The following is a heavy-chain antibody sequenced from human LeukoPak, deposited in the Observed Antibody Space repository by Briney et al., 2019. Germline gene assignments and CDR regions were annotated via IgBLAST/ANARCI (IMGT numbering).Heavy chain of an antibody. CDR2: ISAYNGNT. CDR3: ARTMQQWLVDAAGGDY. V-gene: IGHV1-18*01. CDR1: GYTFTSYG. Sequence: ASVKVSCKASGYTFTSYGISWVRQAPGQGLEGMGWISAYNGNTNYAQKLQGRVTMTTDTSTSTAYMELRSLRSDDTAVYYCARTMQQWLVDAAGGDYWGQGTLVTVSS. D-gene: IGHD6-19*01. J-gene: IGHJ4*02.